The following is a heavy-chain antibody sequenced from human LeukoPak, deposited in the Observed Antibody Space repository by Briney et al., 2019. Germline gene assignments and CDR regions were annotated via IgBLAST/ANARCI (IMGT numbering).Heavy chain of an antibody. D-gene: IGHD1-1*01. Sequence: ASVKVSCKASGYTFTSYGISWVRQAPGQGLEWMGWISAYNGNTNYAQKLQGRVTMTTDTSTSTAYMELRSLRSDDTAVYYCARDASVLEPLWGCYYYGMDVWGQGTTVTVSS. V-gene: IGHV1-18*01. CDR3: ARDASVLEPLWGCYYYGMDV. J-gene: IGHJ6*02. CDR1: GYTFTSYG. CDR2: ISAYNGNT.